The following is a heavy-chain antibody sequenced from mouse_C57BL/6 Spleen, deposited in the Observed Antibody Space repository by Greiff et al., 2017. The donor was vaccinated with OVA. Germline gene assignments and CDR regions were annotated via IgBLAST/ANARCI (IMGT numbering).Heavy chain of an antibody. V-gene: IGHV5-17*01. Sequence: DVMLVESGGGLVKPGGSLKLSCAASGFTFSDYGMHWVRQAPEKGLEWVAYISSGSSTIYYADTVKGRFTISRDNAKNTLFLQMTSLRSEDTAMYYCARLLWAYWGQGTLVTVSA. CDR1: GFTFSDYG. J-gene: IGHJ3*01. D-gene: IGHD2-1*01. CDR2: ISSGSSTI. CDR3: ARLLWAY.